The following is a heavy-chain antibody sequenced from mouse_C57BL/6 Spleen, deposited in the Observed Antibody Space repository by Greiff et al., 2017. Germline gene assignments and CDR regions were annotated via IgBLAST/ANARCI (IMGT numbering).Heavy chain of an antibody. D-gene: IGHD1-1*01. CDR2: IDPEDGDN. V-gene: IGHV14-1*01. CDR3: TTVVDY. J-gene: IGHJ2*01. Sequence: VQLQQSGAELVRPGASLSFSCSVSGFYIKDDYMYWVKQRPEQGLVWIGRIDPEDGDNEYAPKFQGKVTMTADTSSNTAYLQFSSLTSEDTAVYYCTTVVDYWGQGTTLTVSS. CDR1: GFYIKDDY.